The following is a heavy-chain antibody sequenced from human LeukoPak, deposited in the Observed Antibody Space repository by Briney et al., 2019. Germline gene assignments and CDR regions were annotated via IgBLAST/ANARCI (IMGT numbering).Heavy chain of an antibody. Sequence: SETLSLTCTVSGGSISSGSYYWSWIRQPAGKGLEWIGRIYTSGSTNYNPSLKSRVTISVDTSKNQFSLKLSSVTAADTAVYYCVRDGLRGYTRDAFDIWGQGTMVTVSS. J-gene: IGHJ3*02. CDR2: IYTSGST. V-gene: IGHV4-61*02. CDR3: VRDGLRGYTRDAFDI. CDR1: GGSISSGSYY. D-gene: IGHD5-12*01.